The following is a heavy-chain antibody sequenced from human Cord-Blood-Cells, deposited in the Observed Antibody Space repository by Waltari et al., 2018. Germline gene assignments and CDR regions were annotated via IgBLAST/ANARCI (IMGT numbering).Heavy chain of an antibody. CDR2: IYDSGGT. V-gene: IGHV4-31*03. J-gene: IGHJ3*02. CDR3: ARRGYDDAFDI. CDR1: GGSISRGGYY. Sequence: QVQLQESGPGLVKPSQTLSLTCTVSGGSISRGGYYWSWIRQHPGKGLEWIGYIYDSGGTCSNPSLESRVTVSVDTSRNQCSLKLSSVTAAGTAVYCCARRGYDDAFDIWGQGTMVTVSS. D-gene: IGHD5-12*01.